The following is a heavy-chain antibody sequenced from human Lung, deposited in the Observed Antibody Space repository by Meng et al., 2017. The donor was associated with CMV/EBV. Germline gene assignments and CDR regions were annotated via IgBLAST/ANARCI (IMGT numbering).Heavy chain of an antibody. CDR3: AREELRRPQDAFDI. V-gene: IGHV3-30*04. CDR1: GFTFSRNA. Sequence: GESLKISCAASGFTFSRNAIHWVRQAPGKGLEWVAATSYDGSNKYYAAFVKGRFTISRDNSKNTLSLQMNSLRAEDTAVYYCAREELRRPQDAFDIWGQGXMVTVSS. J-gene: IGHJ3*02. CDR2: TSYDGSNK. D-gene: IGHD3-16*01.